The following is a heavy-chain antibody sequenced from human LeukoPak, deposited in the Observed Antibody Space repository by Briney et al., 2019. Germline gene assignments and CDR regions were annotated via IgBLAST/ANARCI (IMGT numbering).Heavy chain of an antibody. V-gene: IGHV3-23*01. CDR1: GFTFSSYA. CDR2: ISANGVGT. Sequence: PGGSLRLSCARSGFTFSSYAMSWVRQAPGKGLEWVSSISANGVGTYYADSVKGPFTISRDNSKNTLYLQMNSLRVEDTGRYFFAKSDRGLGSYYRKYFGFWGPGIPGTVSS. CDR3: AKSDRGLGSYYRKYFGF. D-gene: IGHD3-10*01. J-gene: IGHJ4*02.